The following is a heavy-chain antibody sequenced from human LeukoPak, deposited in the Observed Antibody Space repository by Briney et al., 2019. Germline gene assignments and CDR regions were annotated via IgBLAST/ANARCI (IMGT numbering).Heavy chain of an antibody. J-gene: IGHJ3*02. Sequence: GGSLRLSCAASGFTFSSYAMHWVRQAPGKGLEWVAVISYDGSNKYYADSVKGRFTISGDNSKNTLYLQMNSLRAEDTAVYYCAKDPHTDGAPHDAFDIWGQGTMVTVSS. CDR2: ISYDGSNK. CDR1: GFTFSSYA. CDR3: AKDPHTDGAPHDAFDI. D-gene: IGHD2-21*01. V-gene: IGHV3-30-3*01.